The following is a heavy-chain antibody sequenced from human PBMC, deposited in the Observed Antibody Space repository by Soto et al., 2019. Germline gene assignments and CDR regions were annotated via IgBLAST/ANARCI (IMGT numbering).Heavy chain of an antibody. V-gene: IGHV3-53*01. Sequence: GGSLRLSCAASGFTVSSNYMSWVRQAPGKGLEWVSVIYSGGSTYYADSVKGRFTISRDNSKNTLYLQMNSLRAEDTAVYYCATQSKAVADAFDIWGQGTMVTVSS. CDR2: IYSGGST. CDR3: ATQSKAVADAFDI. J-gene: IGHJ3*02. CDR1: GFTVSSNY. D-gene: IGHD6-19*01.